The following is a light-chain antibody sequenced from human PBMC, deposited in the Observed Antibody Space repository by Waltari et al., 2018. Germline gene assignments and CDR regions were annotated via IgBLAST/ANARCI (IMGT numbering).Light chain of an antibody. CDR1: QSVSSN. CDR3: QQYNNWPPWT. V-gene: IGKV3-15*01. J-gene: IGKJ1*01. Sequence: EIVMMQSPAILSVSPGERATLSCRASQSVSSNLAWYQQKPGQAPRLLIYGASTRATVIPARFSGSGSGTEFTLTISSLQSEDFAFYYCQQYNNWPPWTFGQGTKVEIK. CDR2: GAS.